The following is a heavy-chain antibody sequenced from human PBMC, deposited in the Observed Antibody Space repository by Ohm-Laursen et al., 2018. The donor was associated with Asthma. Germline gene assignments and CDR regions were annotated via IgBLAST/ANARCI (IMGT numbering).Heavy chain of an antibody. J-gene: IGHJ4*02. CDR3: ARDSGSYYPLFDY. V-gene: IGHV1-8*01. CDR2: MNPNSGNT. D-gene: IGHD1-26*01. CDR1: GYTFTSYD. Sequence: VSSVKVSCKASGYTFTSYDINWVRQATGQGLEWMGWMNPNSGNTGYAQKFQGRVTMTRNTSISTAYMELSSLRSEDTAVYYCARDSGSYYPLFDYWGQGTLVTVSS.